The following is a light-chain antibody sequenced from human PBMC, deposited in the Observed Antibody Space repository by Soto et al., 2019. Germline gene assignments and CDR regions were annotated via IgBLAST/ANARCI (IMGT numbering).Light chain of an antibody. J-gene: IGLJ2*01. CDR1: SSDVGGYNY. Sequence: TSSDVGGYNYVSWYQQHPGKAPKLMIYDVSNRPSGVSNRFSGSKSGNTASLTISGLQAEDEADYYCSSYTSSSTVVFGGVTKVTVL. CDR3: SSYTSSSTVV. V-gene: IGLV2-14*04. CDR2: DVS.